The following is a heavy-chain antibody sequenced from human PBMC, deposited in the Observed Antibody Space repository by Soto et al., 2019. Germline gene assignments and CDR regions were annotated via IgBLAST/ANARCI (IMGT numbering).Heavy chain of an antibody. CDR2: TSYDGNNK. CDR1: GFTFGNYG. D-gene: IGHD1-26*01. J-gene: IGHJ4*02. V-gene: IGHV3-30*18. Sequence: TGGSLRLSCTGSGFTFGNYGMHWVRQVPGKGLEWVASTSYDGNNKYYADSLKGRFTISRDNSKKMVYLQMTSLGPEDTAVYYCAKGGGSARDFDYWGQGALVTVSS. CDR3: AKGGGSARDFDY.